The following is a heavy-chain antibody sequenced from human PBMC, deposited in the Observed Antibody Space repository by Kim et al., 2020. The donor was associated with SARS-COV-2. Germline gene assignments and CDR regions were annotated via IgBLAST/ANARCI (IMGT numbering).Heavy chain of an antibody. CDR1: GFTFSSYA. D-gene: IGHD6-6*01. V-gene: IGHV3-30-3*01. Sequence: GGSLRLSCAASGFTFSSYAMHWVRQAPGKGLEWVAVISYDGRNKYYADSVKGRFTISRDNSKNTLYLQMNSLRAEDTAVYYCARDRRARRSRPAEYFQHWGQGTLVTVSS. CDR3: ARDRRARRSRPAEYFQH. CDR2: ISYDGRNK. J-gene: IGHJ1*01.